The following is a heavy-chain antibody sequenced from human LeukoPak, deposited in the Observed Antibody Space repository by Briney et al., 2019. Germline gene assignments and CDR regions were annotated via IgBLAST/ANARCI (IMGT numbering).Heavy chain of an antibody. V-gene: IGHV3-21*01. CDR2: ISSSSSSI. Sequence: GESLRLSCAASGFTFSRHTLNWVRQAPGKGLEWVSCISSSSSSIYYADSVKGRFTISRDNAKNSVYLQMNSLRAEDTAVYYCTRVLGITGTIFDAFDIRGQGTMVTVSS. CDR1: GFTFSRHT. CDR3: TRVLGITGTIFDAFDI. J-gene: IGHJ3*02. D-gene: IGHD1-20*01.